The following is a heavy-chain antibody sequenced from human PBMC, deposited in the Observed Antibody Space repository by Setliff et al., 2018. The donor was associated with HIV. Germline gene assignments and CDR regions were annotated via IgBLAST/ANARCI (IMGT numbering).Heavy chain of an antibody. D-gene: IGHD3-16*01. V-gene: IGHV4-61*02. Sequence: SETLSLTCTVSGDSVTSDSYYWSWIRQPAGKTLEWIGRIYFSGSTNYNPSLKSRVTISLDTSKNQLSLKLSSVTAADTAVYYCARDWAAPYYYGMDVWGPGTTVTVSS. J-gene: IGHJ6*02. CDR1: GDSVTSDSYY. CDR2: IYFSGST. CDR3: ARDWAAPYYYGMDV.